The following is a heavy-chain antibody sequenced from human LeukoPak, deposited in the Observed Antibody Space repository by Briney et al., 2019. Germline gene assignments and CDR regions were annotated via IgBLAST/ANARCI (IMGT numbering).Heavy chain of an antibody. CDR2: ISGSGGST. CDR1: GFTFSSYA. J-gene: IGHJ4*02. V-gene: IGHV3-23*01. CDR3: AKHGEAYGDSRTDY. Sequence: PGGXLRLSCAASGFTFSSYAMSWVRQAPGKGLEWVSAISGSGGSTYTADSVKGRFTISRDNSKNTLYLQMNSLRAEDTAVYYCAKHGEAYGDSRTDYWGQGTLVTVSS. D-gene: IGHD4-17*01.